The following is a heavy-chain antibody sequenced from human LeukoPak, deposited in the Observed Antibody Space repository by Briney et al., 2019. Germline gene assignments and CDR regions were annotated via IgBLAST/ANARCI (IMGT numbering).Heavy chain of an antibody. J-gene: IGHJ4*02. CDR3: ARDLSLGAPGGFDY. V-gene: IGHV3-21*01. CDR2: ISSSSTYI. D-gene: IGHD3-16*01. CDR1: GFTFRSYS. Sequence: GGSLRLSCAASGFTFRSYSINWVRQAPGKGLEWVSTISSSSTYIYYADSVKGQFTISRDNAENSVYLQMDSLRGDDTAVYYCARDLSLGAPGGFDYWGQGTLVTVSS.